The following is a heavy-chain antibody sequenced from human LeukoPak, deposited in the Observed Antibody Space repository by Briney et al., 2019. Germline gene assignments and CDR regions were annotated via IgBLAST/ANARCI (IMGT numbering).Heavy chain of an antibody. D-gene: IGHD1-7*01. Sequence: GGSLRLSCAASGFTFSDYNMNWVRQAPGKGLEWVSYIRTSGTNTDYTGSVKGRFTISRDNAKNSLYLQMNSLRAEDTAVYCCARMNYVSSGWGAPFDYWGQGTLVTVSS. CDR3: ARMNYVSSGWGAPFDY. V-gene: IGHV3-48*04. CDR1: GFTFSDYN. J-gene: IGHJ4*02. CDR2: IRTSGTNT.